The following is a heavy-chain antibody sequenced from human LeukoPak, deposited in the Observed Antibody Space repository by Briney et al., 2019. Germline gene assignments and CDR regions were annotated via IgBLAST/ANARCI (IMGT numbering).Heavy chain of an antibody. CDR3: ARLRSPGDFDY. D-gene: IGHD1-26*01. Sequence: SETLSLTCTVSGDSLSSSTYYWGWIRQPPGKGLEWIGNIYNSGNTHYNPSVKSRVTISVDTSKNHFSLKLSSVTAADTAVYYCARLRSPGDFDYWGQGTLVTVSS. J-gene: IGHJ4*02. CDR2: IYNSGNT. V-gene: IGHV4-39*07. CDR1: GDSLSSSTYY.